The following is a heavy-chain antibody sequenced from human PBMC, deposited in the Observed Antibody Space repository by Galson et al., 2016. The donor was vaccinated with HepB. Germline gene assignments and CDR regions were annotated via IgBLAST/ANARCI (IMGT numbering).Heavy chain of an antibody. J-gene: IGHJ4*02. D-gene: IGHD2-21*01. V-gene: IGHV4-61*03. CDR1: GGDVSSASFF. CDR2: IFSSGIT. Sequence: SETLSLTCTVSGGDVSSASFFWSWIRQSPGKGLEWLGYIFSSGITSINPSLKSRLTMSVDTSKNRFSLALTSMTAADTAVYYCARDRGDIDYWGQGVLVTVAS. CDR3: ARDRGDIDY.